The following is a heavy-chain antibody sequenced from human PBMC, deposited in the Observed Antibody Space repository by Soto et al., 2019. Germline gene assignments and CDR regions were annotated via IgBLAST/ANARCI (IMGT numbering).Heavy chain of an antibody. D-gene: IGHD3-3*01. Sequence: GGSLRLSCAASGFTFSSYAMSWVRQAPGKGLEWVSAISGSGGSTYYVDSVKGRFTISRDNSKNTLYLQMNSLRAEDTAVYYCAKIPITIFGVVIIPYYYYMDVWGKGTTVTVSS. CDR2: ISGSGGST. V-gene: IGHV3-23*01. CDR1: GFTFSSYA. J-gene: IGHJ6*03. CDR3: AKIPITIFGVVIIPYYYYMDV.